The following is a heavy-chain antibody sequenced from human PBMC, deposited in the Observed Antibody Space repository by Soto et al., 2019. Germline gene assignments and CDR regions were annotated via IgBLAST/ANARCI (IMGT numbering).Heavy chain of an antibody. CDR2: ISGSGGST. V-gene: IGHV3-23*01. J-gene: IGHJ6*03. Sequence: GGSLRLSCAASGFTFSSYAMSWVRQAPGKGLEWVSAISGSGGSTYYADSVKGRFTISRDNSKNTLYLQMNSLRAEDTAVYYCAKDLWFTIFGVDNYYYMDVWGKGTTVTVSS. CDR1: GFTFSSYA. CDR3: AKDLWFTIFGVDNYYYMDV. D-gene: IGHD3-3*01.